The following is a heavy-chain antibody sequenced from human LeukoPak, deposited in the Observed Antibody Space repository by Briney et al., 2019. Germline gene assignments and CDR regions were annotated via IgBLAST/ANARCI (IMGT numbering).Heavy chain of an antibody. V-gene: IGHV3-21*01. CDR1: GFTFSSYS. D-gene: IGHD3-10*01. Sequence: AGGSLRPSCAASGFTFSSYSMNWVRQAPGKGLEWVSSISSSSSYIYYADSVKGRFTISRDNAKNSLYLQMNSLRAEDTAVYYCARDDPSGFGGYWGQGTLVTVSS. CDR3: ARDDPSGFGGY. CDR2: ISSSSSYI. J-gene: IGHJ4*02.